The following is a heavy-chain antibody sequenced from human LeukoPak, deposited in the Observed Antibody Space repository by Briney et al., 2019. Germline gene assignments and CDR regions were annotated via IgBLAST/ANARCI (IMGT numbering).Heavy chain of an antibody. D-gene: IGHD6-13*01. J-gene: IGHJ4*02. V-gene: IGHV1-2*02. Sequence: ASVKVSCKASGYAFTAYYMHWVRQAPGQGLEWMGWINPNSGGTNYAQKFQGRVTMTRDTSISTAYMELSRLRSDDTAVYYCARAVSSRQTYLEDYWGQGTLVTVSS. CDR2: INPNSGGT. CDR3: ARAVSSRQTYLEDY. CDR1: GYAFTAYY.